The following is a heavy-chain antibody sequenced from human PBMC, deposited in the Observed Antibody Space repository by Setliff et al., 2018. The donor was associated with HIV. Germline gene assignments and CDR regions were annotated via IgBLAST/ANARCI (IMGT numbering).Heavy chain of an antibody. D-gene: IGHD5-12*01. CDR1: GGSINTYY. CDR2: FYTSGST. Sequence: SETLSLTCTVSGGSINTYYWSWIRQPAGKGLEWIGRFYTSGSTNYNPSLKSRVTMSVDTSKNQFSLKLSSVTAADTAVYYCARAEMATIVAFDIWGQGTMVTVSS. J-gene: IGHJ3*02. CDR3: ARAEMATIVAFDI. V-gene: IGHV4-4*07.